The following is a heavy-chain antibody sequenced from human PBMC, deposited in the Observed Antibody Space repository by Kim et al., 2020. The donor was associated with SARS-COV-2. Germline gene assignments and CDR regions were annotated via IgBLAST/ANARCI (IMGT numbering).Heavy chain of an antibody. CDR1: GFTFSSYS. V-gene: IGHV3-21*01. CDR2: ISSSSSYI. Sequence: GGSLRLSCAASGFTFSSYSMNWVRQAPGKGLEWVSSISSSSSYIYYADSVKGRFTISRDNAKNSLYLQMNSLRAEDTAVYYCARAWDGSSRANYYGMDVWGQGTTVTVSS. J-gene: IGHJ6*02. CDR3: ARAWDGSSRANYYGMDV. D-gene: IGHD6-13*01.